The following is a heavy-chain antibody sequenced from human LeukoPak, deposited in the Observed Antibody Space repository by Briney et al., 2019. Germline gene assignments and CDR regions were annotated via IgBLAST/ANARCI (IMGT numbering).Heavy chain of an antibody. CDR3: ATTSIAAAVPGCFDY. D-gene: IGHD6-13*01. CDR1: GFTFSSYE. Sequence: GGSLRLSCEASGFTFSSYEMNWVRQAPGKRLEWVSYISSSGKTIYYADSTKGRFTVSRDNAKNSLYLQMNSLRAEDTAVYYCATTSIAAAVPGCFDYWGQGTLVTVFS. V-gene: IGHV3-48*03. CDR2: ISSSGKTI. J-gene: IGHJ4*02.